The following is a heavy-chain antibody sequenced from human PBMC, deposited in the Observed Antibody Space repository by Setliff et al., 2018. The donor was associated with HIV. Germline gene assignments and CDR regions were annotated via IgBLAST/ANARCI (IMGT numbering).Heavy chain of an antibody. CDR1: GGSITSGSYY. V-gene: IGHV4-61*02. D-gene: IGHD3-10*01. J-gene: IGHJ4*02. CDR3: ARGSYTVRIDY. Sequence: SETLSLTCTVSGGSITSGSYYWSWIRQPAGKGLEWIGRIYSNGRTTHNPSLKSRVTISRDTSENQSSLRLSSVTAADTAVYYCARGSYTVRIDYWGQGTRVTVS. CDR2: IYSNGRT.